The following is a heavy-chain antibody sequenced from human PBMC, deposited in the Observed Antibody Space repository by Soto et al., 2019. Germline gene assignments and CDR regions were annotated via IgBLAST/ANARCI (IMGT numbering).Heavy chain of an antibody. CDR1: GFTFRDHA. Sequence: EAQLLASGGGLVQPGGSLRLSCVGSGFTFRDHAMRWVRQAPGRGLEWVSAISANGGSIQHADSVKGRFSVSRDNAKKTVYLQMDHLRPEDSAVYYCAKDRYYNTPGWFDPWGQGSRVIVSS. V-gene: IGHV3-23*01. CDR3: AKDRYYNTPGWFDP. J-gene: IGHJ5*02. D-gene: IGHD1-26*01. CDR2: ISANGGSI.